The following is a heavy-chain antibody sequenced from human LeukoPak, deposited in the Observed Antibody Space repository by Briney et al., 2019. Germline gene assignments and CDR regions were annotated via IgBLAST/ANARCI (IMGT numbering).Heavy chain of an antibody. D-gene: IGHD4-11*01. V-gene: IGHV3-23*01. CDR2: ISGSGSNT. CDR3: AREGPYRGYFAY. J-gene: IGHJ4*02. Sequence: GGSLRLSCAASGFTSGITFNYYALSWVRQAPGKGLDWVSSISGSGSNTIYADSVKGRFTISSDNSKNTLSLQLNSLRAEDTAVSYCAREGPYRGYFAYWGQGTLVTVSS. CDR1: GFTSGITFNYYA.